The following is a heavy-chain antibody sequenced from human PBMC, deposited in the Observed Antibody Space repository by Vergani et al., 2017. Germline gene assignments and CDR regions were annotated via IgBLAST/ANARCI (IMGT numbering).Heavy chain of an antibody. J-gene: IGHJ6*02. CDR3: ANPKASYYDFWSGRTTGMDV. Sequence: VQLVESGGGVVQPGRSLRLSCAASGFTFSSYGMHWVRQAPGKGLEWVSAISGSGGSTYYADSVKGRFIISRDNSKNTLYLQMNSLRAEDTAVYYCANPKASYYDFWSGRTTGMDVWGQGTTVTVSS. CDR2: ISGSGGST. D-gene: IGHD3-3*01. CDR1: GFTFSSYG. V-gene: IGHV3-23*04.